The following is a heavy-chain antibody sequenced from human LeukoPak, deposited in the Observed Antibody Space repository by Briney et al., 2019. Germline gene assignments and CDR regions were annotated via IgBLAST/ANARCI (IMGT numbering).Heavy chain of an antibody. J-gene: IGHJ4*02. D-gene: IGHD2-2*01. CDR2: FNPNSGGT. CDR3: ARGYAYFDY. V-gene: IGHV1-2*02. Sequence: ASVKVSRKASGYTLTDYYVHWVRLAPGQGLEWMGWFNPNSGGTNYAQKFQGRLTMTRDTSISTAYMELNRLTSDGTAVYYCARGYAYFDYWGQGTLVTVSS. CDR1: GYTLTDYY.